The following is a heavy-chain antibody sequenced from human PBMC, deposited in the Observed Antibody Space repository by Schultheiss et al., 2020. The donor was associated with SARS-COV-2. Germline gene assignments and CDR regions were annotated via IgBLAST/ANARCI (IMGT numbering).Heavy chain of an antibody. CDR2: IKSKTDGGTT. Sequence: GGSLRLSCAASGFTFSNAWMSWVRQAPGKGLEWVGRIKSKTDGGTTDYAAPVKGRFTISRDDSKNTLYLQMNSLKTEDTAVYYCTTALTNYYYGSGSYLYWGQGTLVTVSS. J-gene: IGHJ4*02. V-gene: IGHV3-15*01. CDR1: GFTFSNAW. D-gene: IGHD3-10*01. CDR3: TTALTNYYYGSGSYLY.